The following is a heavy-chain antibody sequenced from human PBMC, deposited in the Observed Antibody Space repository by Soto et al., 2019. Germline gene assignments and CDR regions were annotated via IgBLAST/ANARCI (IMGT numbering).Heavy chain of an antibody. J-gene: IGHJ3*02. D-gene: IGHD2-2*01. Sequence: QVQLVQSGAEVKKPGSSVKLSCKASGGTFRTYTVIWVRQAPGQGLEWMGRILPMVDITNSAQSFQGRLTITADKSTSTVYLELSSLRFEDTALYYCTLGSWSAETFDIWGRGTMVTVSS. CDR1: GGTFRTYT. V-gene: IGHV1-69*02. CDR2: ILPMVDIT. CDR3: TLGSWSAETFDI.